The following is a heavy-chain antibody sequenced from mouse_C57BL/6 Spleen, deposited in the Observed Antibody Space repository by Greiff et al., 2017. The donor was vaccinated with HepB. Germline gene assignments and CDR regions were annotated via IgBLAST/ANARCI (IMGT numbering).Heavy chain of an antibody. D-gene: IGHD2-12*01. CDR1: GYTFTSYW. V-gene: IGHV1-50*01. CDR2: IDPSDSYT. J-gene: IGHJ2*01. Sequence: QVQLQQPGAELVKPGASVKLSCKASGYTFTSYWMQWVKQRPGQGLEWIGEIDPSDSYTNYNQKFKGKAPLTVDTSSSTAYMHLSSLTSEDAAVYYCARRGSNDGVRFDYWCQGTTLTVSS. CDR3: ARRGSNDGVRFDY.